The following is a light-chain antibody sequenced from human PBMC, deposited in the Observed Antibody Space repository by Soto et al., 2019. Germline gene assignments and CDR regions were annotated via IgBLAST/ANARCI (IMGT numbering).Light chain of an antibody. Sequence: DIQMTQSPSSLSASVGDRVTITCRASQSINNYLNWYQQKPGKAPKLLIYTTATLQSGVPLRFSGSVSGTDFTLTISSLQPDDFATYYCQQHGQWPITCGQGTRLE. CDR1: QSINNY. CDR2: TTA. V-gene: IGKV1-39*01. J-gene: IGKJ5*01. CDR3: QQHGQWPIT.